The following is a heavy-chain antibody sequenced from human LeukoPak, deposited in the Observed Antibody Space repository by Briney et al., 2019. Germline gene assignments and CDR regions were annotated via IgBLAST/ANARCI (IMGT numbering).Heavy chain of an antibody. CDR3: ARDRGTTASIVGAFDI. V-gene: IGHV4-34*01. CDR1: GGSFSGYY. D-gene: IGHD1-1*01. J-gene: IGHJ3*02. Sequence: PSETMSLTCAVYGGSFSGYYWSWIRQPPGKGLEWIGEINHSGSTNYNPSLKSRVTISVDTSKNQFSLKLSSVTAADTAVYYCARDRGTTASIVGAFDIWGQGTMVTVSS. CDR2: INHSGST.